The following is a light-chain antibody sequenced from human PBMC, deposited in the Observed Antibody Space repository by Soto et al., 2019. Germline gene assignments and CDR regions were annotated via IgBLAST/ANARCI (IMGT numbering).Light chain of an antibody. CDR3: CSYTGDYPLM. Sequence: QSALTQPASVSGSPGQSITISCTGTSSDVGPYNLVSWYQHHPGKVPHLIIYETTKRPSGVSNRFSGSKSGNTASLTIAGLHDEDEADYYCCSYTGDYPLMFGGGTKLTVL. V-gene: IGLV2-23*01. CDR1: SSDVGPYNL. J-gene: IGLJ3*02. CDR2: ETT.